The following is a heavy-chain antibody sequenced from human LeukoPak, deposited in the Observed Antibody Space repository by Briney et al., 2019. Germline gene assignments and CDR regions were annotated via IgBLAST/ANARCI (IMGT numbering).Heavy chain of an antibody. CDR1: GFAVSSNY. Sequence: GGSLRLSCAASGFAVSSNYMSWVRQAPGKGLEWVSVIYSGGGTYYADSVRGRFTISRDNSKNTVYLQMNSLRAEDTAVYFCASQRSFNYWGQGTLVTVSS. V-gene: IGHV3-53*01. CDR2: IYSGGGT. J-gene: IGHJ4*02. CDR3: ASQRSFNY. D-gene: IGHD1-26*01.